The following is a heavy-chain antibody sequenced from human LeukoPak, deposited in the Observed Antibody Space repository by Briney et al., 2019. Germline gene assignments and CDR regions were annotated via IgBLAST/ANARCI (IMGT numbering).Heavy chain of an antibody. Sequence: PSETLSLTCTVSGGSISSYYWSWIRQPPGKGLGWIGYIYYSGSTNYNPSLKSRVTISVDTSKNQFSLKLSSVTAADTAVYYCARYADYSNFYYYYYMDVWGKGTTVTVSS. CDR1: GGSISSYY. CDR3: ARYADYSNFYYYYYMDV. V-gene: IGHV4-59*01. D-gene: IGHD4-11*01. J-gene: IGHJ6*03. CDR2: IYYSGST.